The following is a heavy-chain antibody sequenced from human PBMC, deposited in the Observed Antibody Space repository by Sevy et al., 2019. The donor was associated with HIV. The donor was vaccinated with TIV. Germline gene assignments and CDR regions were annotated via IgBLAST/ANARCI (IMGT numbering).Heavy chain of an antibody. CDR3: AGGVPAAIYDYYGMDV. CDR2: IKQDGSEK. D-gene: IGHD2-2*01. J-gene: IGHJ6*02. CDR1: GFTFSSYW. Sequence: GGSLRLSCAASGFTFSSYWMSWVRQAPGKGLEWVANIKQDGSEKYYVDSVKGRFTISRDNAKNSLYLQMNSLRAEDTAVYYCAGGVPAAIYDYYGMDVWGQGTTVTVSS. V-gene: IGHV3-7*04.